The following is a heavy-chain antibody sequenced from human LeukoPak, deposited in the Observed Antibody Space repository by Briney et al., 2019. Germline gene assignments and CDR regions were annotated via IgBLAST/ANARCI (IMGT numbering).Heavy chain of an antibody. D-gene: IGHD6-19*01. CDR1: GGSISSSSYY. Sequence: SETLSLTCTVSGGSISSSSYYWGWIRQPPGKGLEWIGSIYYSGSTYYNPSLKSRVTISVDTSKNQFSLKLSSVTAADTAVYYCARAWYSSGWYAYWGQGTLVTVSS. CDR3: ARAWYSSGWYAY. CDR2: IYYSGST. V-gene: IGHV4-39*07. J-gene: IGHJ4*02.